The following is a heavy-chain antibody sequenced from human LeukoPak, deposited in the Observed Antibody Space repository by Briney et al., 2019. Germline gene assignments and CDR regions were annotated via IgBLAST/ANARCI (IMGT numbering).Heavy chain of an antibody. V-gene: IGHV3-15*01. D-gene: IGHD4-17*01. CDR1: GFTFSNAW. J-gene: IGHJ4*02. Sequence: GGSLRLSCAASGFTFSNAWMSWVRQAPGKGLEWVGRIKSKTDGGTTDYAAPVKGRFTISRDDSKNTLYLQMNSLKIEDTAVYYCTTAPFFYGDYDYFDYWGQGTLVTVSS. CDR3: TTAPFFYGDYDYFDY. CDR2: IKSKTDGGTT.